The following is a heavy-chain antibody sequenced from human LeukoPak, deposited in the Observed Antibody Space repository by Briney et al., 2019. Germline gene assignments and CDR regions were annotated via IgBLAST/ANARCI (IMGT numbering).Heavy chain of an antibody. CDR2: IIPIFGTA. CDR3: ASPRGVVTDNDAFDI. J-gene: IGHJ3*02. Sequence: SVKVSCKASGGTFSSYAINWVRQAPGQGLEWMGGIIPIFGTANYAQKFQGRVTITADESTSTAYMELSSLRSEDTAVYYCASPRGVVTDNDAFDIWGQGTMVTVSS. D-gene: IGHD2-21*02. V-gene: IGHV1-69*01. CDR1: GGTFSSYA.